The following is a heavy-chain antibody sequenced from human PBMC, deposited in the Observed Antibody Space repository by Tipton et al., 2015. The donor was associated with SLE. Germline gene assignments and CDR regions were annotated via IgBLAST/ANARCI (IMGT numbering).Heavy chain of an antibody. J-gene: IGHJ2*01. CDR2: INPNSGGT. Sequence: QLVQSGAEVKKPGASVKVSRKASGYTFTGYYMHWVRQAPGQGLEWMGWINPNSGGTNYAQKFQGRVTMTRDTSISTAYMELSRLRSDDTAVYYCARDPLGIAVAGWYFDLWGRGTLVTVSS. CDR1: GYTFTGYY. D-gene: IGHD6-19*01. CDR3: ARDPLGIAVAGWYFDL. V-gene: IGHV1-2*02.